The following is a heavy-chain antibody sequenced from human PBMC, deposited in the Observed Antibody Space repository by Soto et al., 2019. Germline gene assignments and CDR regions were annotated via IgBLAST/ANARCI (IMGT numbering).Heavy chain of an antibody. V-gene: IGHV4-59*08. Sequence: SETLSLTCTVSGGSISSYYWSWIRQPPGKGLEWIGYIYYSGSTNYNPSLKSRVTISVDTSKNQFSLKLSSVTAADTAVYYCARLSNYDFWSGYYAFFDEWGQGTLVTVSS. D-gene: IGHD3-3*01. CDR3: ARLSNYDFWSGYYAFFDE. J-gene: IGHJ4*02. CDR1: GGSISSYY. CDR2: IYYSGST.